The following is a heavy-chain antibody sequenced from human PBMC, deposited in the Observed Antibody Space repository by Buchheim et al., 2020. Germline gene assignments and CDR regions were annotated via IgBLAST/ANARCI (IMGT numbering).Heavy chain of an antibody. J-gene: IGHJ6*02. Sequence: QVQLQESGPGLVKPSGTLSLTCAVSGGSISSSNWWSWVRQPPGKGLEWIGEIYHSGSTNYNPSLKSRVTISVDKSKNQFSLKLSSVTAADTAVYYCARDSLGSDIVVVVAAQNYYYGMDVWGQGTT. D-gene: IGHD2-15*01. V-gene: IGHV4-4*02. CDR1: GGSISSSNW. CDR3: ARDSLGSDIVVVVAAQNYYYGMDV. CDR2: IYHSGST.